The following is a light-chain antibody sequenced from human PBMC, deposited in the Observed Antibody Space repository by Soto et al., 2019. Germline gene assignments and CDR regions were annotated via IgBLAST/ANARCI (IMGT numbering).Light chain of an antibody. CDR1: QSVSTY. CDR3: QQRSNWPLT. J-gene: IGKJ1*01. V-gene: IGKV3-11*01. Sequence: EIVLTQSPATLSLSPGERATLSCRASQSVSTYFAWYQQKPGQAPRLLIYDASNRATCIPARFSGSGSGTDFTPTISSLEPEDFAIYYCQQRSNWPLTFGQGTKVEIK. CDR2: DAS.